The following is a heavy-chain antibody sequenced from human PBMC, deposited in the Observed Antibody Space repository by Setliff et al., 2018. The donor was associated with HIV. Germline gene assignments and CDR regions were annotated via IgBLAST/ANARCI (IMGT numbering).Heavy chain of an antibody. D-gene: IGHD4-17*01. CDR1: GYSISSNYY. CDR2: IKHSGNI. Sequence: SETLSLTCAVSGYSISSNYYWGWIRQSPGKGLEWIGSIKHSGNIYYNSSLKSRISVSRDTSKNQSFLKLSSVTAADTAVYYCGTVTTGHWYFDLWG. V-gene: IGHV4-38-2*01. CDR3: GTVTTGHWYFDL. J-gene: IGHJ2*01.